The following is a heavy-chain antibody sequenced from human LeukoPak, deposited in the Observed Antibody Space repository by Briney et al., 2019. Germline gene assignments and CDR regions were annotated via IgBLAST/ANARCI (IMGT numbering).Heavy chain of an antibody. CDR1: GFTFDDYA. J-gene: IGHJ4*02. CDR2: ISGSGGST. D-gene: IGHD6-6*01. V-gene: IGHV3-23*01. CDR3: AKLEYSSSPFDY. Sequence: GGSLRLSCAASGFTFDDYAMHWVRQAPGKGLEWVSAISGSGGSTYYADSVKGRFTISRDNSKNTRYLQMNSLRAEDTAVYYCAKLEYSSSPFDYWGQGTLVTVSS.